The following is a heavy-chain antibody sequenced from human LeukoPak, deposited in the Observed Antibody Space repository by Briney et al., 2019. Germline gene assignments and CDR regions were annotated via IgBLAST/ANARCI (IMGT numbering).Heavy chain of an antibody. CDR2: INPSDGST. CDR1: GYTFTSYC. V-gene: IGHV1-46*01. CDR3: ARGGSDFYDSSGYYYRFEY. Sequence: ASVKVSCKASGYTFTSYCMNWVRQAPGQGLEWMGIINPSDGSTSYTQKFQGRVTMTRDTSTSTFYMELSSLRSEDTAVYYCARGGSDFYDSSGYYYRFEYWGQGTLVTVTS. D-gene: IGHD3-22*01. J-gene: IGHJ4*02.